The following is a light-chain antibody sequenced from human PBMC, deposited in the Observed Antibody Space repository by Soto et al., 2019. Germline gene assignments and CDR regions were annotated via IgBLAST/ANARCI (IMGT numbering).Light chain of an antibody. CDR3: QQYGSSPLT. Sequence: EIVLTQSPGTLSLSPGERATLSCRASQSVSSSYLAWYQQKPGQAPRFLIYGATTRASGIPDRFSGSGSGTDFTLTISRLEPDDFAVYYCQQYGSSPLTFGGGTKVEIK. CDR2: GAT. V-gene: IGKV3-20*01. CDR1: QSVSSSY. J-gene: IGKJ4*01.